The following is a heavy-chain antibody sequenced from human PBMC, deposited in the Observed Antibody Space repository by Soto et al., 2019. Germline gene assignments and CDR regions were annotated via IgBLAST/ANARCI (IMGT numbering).Heavy chain of an antibody. CDR2: ISWNSGSI. D-gene: IGHD1-26*01. J-gene: IGHJ2*01. V-gene: IGHV3-9*01. Sequence: EVQLVESGGGLVQPGRSLRLSCAASGFTFDDYAMHWVRQAPGQGLEWVSGISWNSGSIGYADSVKGRFTISRDNAQNSLSVQMNSLRSEDTALYYCAKDGAQRSYGNWYFDLWGRGTLVTVSS. CDR1: GFTFDDYA. CDR3: AKDGAQRSYGNWYFDL.